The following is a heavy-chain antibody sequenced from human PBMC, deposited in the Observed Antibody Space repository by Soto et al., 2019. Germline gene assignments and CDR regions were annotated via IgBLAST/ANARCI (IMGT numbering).Heavy chain of an antibody. CDR3: ARRWGAAFDY. V-gene: IGHV4-59*08. CDR2: IYYSGST. J-gene: IGHJ4*02. D-gene: IGHD1-26*01. CDR1: GGSISSYY. Sequence: QVQLQESGPGLVKPSETLSLTCTVSGGSISSYYWSWIRQPPGKGLEWIGYIYYSGSTNYNPSLKSRVPISVATSKTHFTLKLSSVTAAEPAVYYCARRWGAAFDYWGQGTLVTVSS.